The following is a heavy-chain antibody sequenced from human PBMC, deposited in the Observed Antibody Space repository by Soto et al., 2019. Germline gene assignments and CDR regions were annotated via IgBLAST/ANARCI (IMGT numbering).Heavy chain of an antibody. CDR3: ARRSGYSSGWYEN. D-gene: IGHD6-19*01. CDR1: GGSISSSSYY. J-gene: IGHJ4*02. V-gene: IGHV4-39*01. Sequence: QLQLQESGPGLVKPSETLSLTCTVSGGSISSSSYYWGWIRQPPGKGLEWIGSIYYSGSTYYNPSLKSRVTISVDTSKNQFSLKLSSVTAADTAVYYCARRSGYSSGWYENWGQGTLVTVSS. CDR2: IYYSGST.